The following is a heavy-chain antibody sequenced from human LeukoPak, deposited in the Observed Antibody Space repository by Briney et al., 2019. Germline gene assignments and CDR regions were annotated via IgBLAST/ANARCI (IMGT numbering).Heavy chain of an antibody. V-gene: IGHV1-46*01. D-gene: IGHD3-16*02. Sequence: ASVKVSCKASGGTFSSYSITWVRQAPGQGLEWMGIINPSGGSTSYAQKFQGRVTMTRDTSTSTVYMELSSLRSEDTAVYYCARGYTATWGYYYYGMDVWGQGTTVTVSS. CDR2: INPSGGST. J-gene: IGHJ6*02. CDR1: GGTFSSYS. CDR3: ARGYTATWGYYYYGMDV.